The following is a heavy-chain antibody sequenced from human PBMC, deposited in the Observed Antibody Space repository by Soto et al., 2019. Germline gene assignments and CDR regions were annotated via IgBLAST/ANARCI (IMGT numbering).Heavy chain of an antibody. CDR3: ARDEQPPEFYYYYGMDV. Sequence: SPTLSLTCAISGDSVSSNSAAWNWIRQSPSRGLEWLGRTYYRSKWYNDYAVSVKSRITINPDTSKNQFSLQLNSVTPEDTAVYYCARDEQPPEFYYYYGMDVWGQGTTVTVSS. V-gene: IGHV6-1*01. J-gene: IGHJ6*02. CDR1: GDSVSSNSAA. D-gene: IGHD6-13*01. CDR2: TYYRSKWYN.